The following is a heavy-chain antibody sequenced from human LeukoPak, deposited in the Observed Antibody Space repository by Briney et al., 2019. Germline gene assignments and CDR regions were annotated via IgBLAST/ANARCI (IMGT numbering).Heavy chain of an antibody. CDR1: GFTFSDYY. CDR3: TRDPGWGALDI. V-gene: IGHV3-11*01. CDR2: ISSSGSTI. Sequence: GGSLRLSCAASGFTFSDYYMSWIRQAPGKGLEWVSYISSSGSTIYYADSVKGRFAISRDNAKNSLYLQMNSLRAEDTAVYYCTRDPGWGALDIWGQGTMVTVSS. J-gene: IGHJ3*02. D-gene: IGHD3-16*01.